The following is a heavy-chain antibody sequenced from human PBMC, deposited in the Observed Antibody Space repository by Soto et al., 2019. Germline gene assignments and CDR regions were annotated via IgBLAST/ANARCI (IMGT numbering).Heavy chain of an antibody. CDR1: GGSLSSGDFS. CDR2: INHSGST. V-gene: IGHV4-30-2*01. Sequence: SETLSLTCAVSGGSLSSGDFSWSWIRQPPGKGLEWIGEINHSGSTNYNPSLKSRVTISVDTSKNQFSLKLSSVTAADTAVYYCARGPPGLGGYVFRSYYFDYWGQGTLVTVSS. J-gene: IGHJ4*02. CDR3: ARGPPGLGGYVFRSYYFDY. D-gene: IGHD1-26*01.